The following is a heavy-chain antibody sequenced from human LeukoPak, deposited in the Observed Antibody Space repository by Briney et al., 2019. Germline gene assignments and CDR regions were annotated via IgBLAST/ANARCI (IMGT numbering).Heavy chain of an antibody. CDR2: ISGSGGST. V-gene: IGHV3-23*01. CDR3: TTGRLRAIFGVVIINY. D-gene: IGHD3-3*01. Sequence: GGSLRLSCAASGFTFSSYAMSWVRQAPGKGLEWVSAISGSGGSTYYADSVKGRFTISRDNSKNTLYLQMNSLKTEDTAVYYCTTGRLRAIFGVVIINYWGQGTLVTVSS. CDR1: GFTFSSYA. J-gene: IGHJ4*02.